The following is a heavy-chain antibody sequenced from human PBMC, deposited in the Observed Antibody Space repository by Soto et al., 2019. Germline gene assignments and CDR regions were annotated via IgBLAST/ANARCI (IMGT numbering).Heavy chain of an antibody. CDR2: IYYSGST. CDR3: ARDRNYGEYYYYGMDV. J-gene: IGHJ6*02. V-gene: IGHV4-59*01. CDR1: GGSISSYY. Sequence: SETLSLTCTVSGGSISSYYWSWIRQPPGKGLEWIGYIYYSGSTNYNPSLKSRVTISVDTSKNQFSLKLSSVTAADTAVYYCARDRNYGEYYYYGMDVWGQGTTVTVSS. D-gene: IGHD4-17*01.